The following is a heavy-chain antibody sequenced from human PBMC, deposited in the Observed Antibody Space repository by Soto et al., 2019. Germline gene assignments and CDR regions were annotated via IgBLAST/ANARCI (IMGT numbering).Heavy chain of an antibody. V-gene: IGHV3-74*01. J-gene: IGHJ5*02. CDR1: GFTFSSYW. CDR3: AREDDFWSGYYLTLGWFDP. CDR2: INSDGSST. Sequence: GGSLRLSCAASGFTFSSYWMHWVRQAPGKGLVWVSRINSDGSSTSYADSVKGRFTISRDNAKNTLYLQMNSLRAEDTAVYYCAREDDFWSGYYLTLGWFDPWGQGTLVTVSS. D-gene: IGHD3-3*01.